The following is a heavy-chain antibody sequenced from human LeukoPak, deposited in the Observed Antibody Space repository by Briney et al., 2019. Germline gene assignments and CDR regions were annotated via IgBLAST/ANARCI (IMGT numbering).Heavy chain of an antibody. Sequence: GGSLRLSCAASGFTFSSYAMHWVRQAPGKGLEWVAVISYDGSNKYYADSVKGRFTISRDNSKNTLYLQMNSLRAEDTAVYYCAKERAYCSGGSCYLDVWGQGTTVTVS. CDR3: AKERAYCSGGSCYLDV. CDR2: ISYDGSNK. CDR1: GFTFSSYA. V-gene: IGHV3-30-3*01. D-gene: IGHD2-15*01. J-gene: IGHJ6*02.